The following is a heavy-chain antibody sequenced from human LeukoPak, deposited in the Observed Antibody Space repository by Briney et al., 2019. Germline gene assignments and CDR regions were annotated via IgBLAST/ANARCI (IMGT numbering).Heavy chain of an antibody. J-gene: IGHJ5*02. D-gene: IGHD1-7*01. V-gene: IGHV1-2*02. CDR2: INPNSGGT. CDR1: GYTFTNHH. Sequence: ASVKVSCKTSGYTFTNHHINWVRQATGQGLEWMGWINPNSGGTNYSQKFQGRVTMTRDTSISTAYMELSRLRSDDTAVYYCARAGDGLELRTEFDPWGQGTLVTVSS. CDR3: ARAGDGLELRTEFDP.